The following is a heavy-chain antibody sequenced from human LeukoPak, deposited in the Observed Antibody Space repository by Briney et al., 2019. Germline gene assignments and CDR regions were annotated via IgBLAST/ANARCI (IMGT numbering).Heavy chain of an antibody. CDR1: GFTFSSHA. V-gene: IGHV3-30*04. CDR3: ARVRGSGSQPFDY. D-gene: IGHD6-19*01. CDR2: ISYDGSNK. Sequence: SGGSLRLSCAASGFTFSSHAMHWVRQAPGKGLEWVAVISYDGSNKYYADSVKGRFTISRDNSKNTLYLQMNSLRAEDTAVYYCARVRGSGSQPFDYWGQVTLVTVSS. J-gene: IGHJ4*02.